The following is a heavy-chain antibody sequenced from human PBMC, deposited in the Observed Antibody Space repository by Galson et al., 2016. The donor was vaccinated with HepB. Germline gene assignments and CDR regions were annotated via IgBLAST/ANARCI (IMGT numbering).Heavy chain of an antibody. CDR1: GFTLSSNY. D-gene: IGHD4-17*01. J-gene: IGHJ3*02. CDR3: AKNFGDYVGDTFDT. V-gene: IGHV3-53*01. Sequence: SLRLSCAASGFTLSSNYMSWVRQAPGKGLEWVSVMYSAGSTYYADSVKGRFTISRDNAKNSLYLQMNSLRAEDTAVYYCAKNFGDYVGDTFDTWGQGTMVTVSS. CDR2: MYSAGST.